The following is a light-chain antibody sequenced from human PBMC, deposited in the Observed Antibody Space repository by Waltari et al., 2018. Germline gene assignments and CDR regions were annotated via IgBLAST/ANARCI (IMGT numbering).Light chain of an antibody. J-gene: IGLJ3*02. CDR3: QSYDSSNQGV. CDR2: EDN. CDR1: SGSIATNY. V-gene: IGLV6-57*03. Sequence: NFMLTQSHSVSESPGKTVTISCTRHSGSIATNYVPWYQQRPGSAPTTVIYEDNRRPSGVPDRFSGSIDSSSNSATLTISGLKTEDEADYYCQSYDSSNQGVFGGGTKLTVL.